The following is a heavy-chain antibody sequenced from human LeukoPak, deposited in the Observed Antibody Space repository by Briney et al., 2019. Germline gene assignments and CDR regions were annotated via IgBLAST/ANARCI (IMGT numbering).Heavy chain of an antibody. CDR1: GGSISSSSYY. CDR3: ARVPIITIFGVVISHHMDG. Sequence: PPETLSLTRTVSGGSISSSSYYWAWIRHPPGKGLEWSGSIYYAGSTYHNPSLKSRVTISVDTSKNQFSLKLSSVTAADTAVYYCARVPIITIFGVVISHHMDGWGKGTTVTVSS. J-gene: IGHJ6*03. V-gene: IGHV4-39*07. D-gene: IGHD3-3*01. CDR2: IYYAGST.